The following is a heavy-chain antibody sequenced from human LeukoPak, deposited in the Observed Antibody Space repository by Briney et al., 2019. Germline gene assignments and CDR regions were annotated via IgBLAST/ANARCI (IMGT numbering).Heavy chain of an antibody. V-gene: IGHV4-61*02. CDR2: IYTSGRT. CDR1: GASISSGSNY. Sequence: PSETLSLTCTVSGASISSGSNYWSWIRQPAGKGLEWIGRIYTSGRTDYNPSLKSRVTISVDMSKNQFSLNLYSVTAADTAVYYCARTGDCSSSSCYYTFDMWGQGTLVTVCS. CDR3: ARTGDCSSSSCYYTFDM. D-gene: IGHD2-2*01. J-gene: IGHJ3*02.